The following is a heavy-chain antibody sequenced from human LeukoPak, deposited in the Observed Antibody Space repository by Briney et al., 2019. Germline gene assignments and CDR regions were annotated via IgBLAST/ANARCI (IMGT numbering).Heavy chain of an antibody. D-gene: IGHD3-22*01. V-gene: IGHV3-74*01. CDR1: GFTFSEHW. CDR2: IKTDGSST. Sequence: GGSLRLSCVASGFTFSEHWMHWVRQAPGKGLMWVSRIKTDGSSTDYADSVKGRFTISRDNSKNTLYLQMNSLRAEDTAVYYCANGDYFDSSGYENFDYWGQGTLVTASS. J-gene: IGHJ4*02. CDR3: ANGDYFDSSGYENFDY.